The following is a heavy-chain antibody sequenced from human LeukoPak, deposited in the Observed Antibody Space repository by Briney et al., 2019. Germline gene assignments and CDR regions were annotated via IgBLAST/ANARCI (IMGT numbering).Heavy chain of an antibody. D-gene: IGHD3-22*01. Sequence: SVKVSCKASGGTFSSYAISWVRQAPGQGLEWMGRIIPIFGTANYAQKFQGRVTITTDESTSTAYMELSSLRSEDTAVYYCARGWVYYDSSGLPIMSWGQGTLVTVSS. V-gene: IGHV1-69*05. CDR2: IIPIFGTA. J-gene: IGHJ5*02. CDR1: GGTFSSYA. CDR3: ARGWVYYDSSGLPIMS.